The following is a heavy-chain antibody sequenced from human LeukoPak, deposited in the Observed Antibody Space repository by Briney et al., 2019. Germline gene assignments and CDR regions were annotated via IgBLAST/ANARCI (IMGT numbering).Heavy chain of an antibody. CDR3: AREPYDSSGSIDY. CDR1: GFTFSSSP. CDR2: ISSSSSYT. Sequence: GRSLRLSCAASGFTFSSSPMTWVRQAPGKGLEWVSYISSSSSYTNYADSVKGRFTISRDSAKNSLYLQMNSLRAEDTAVYYCAREPYDSSGSIDYWGQGTLVTVSS. J-gene: IGHJ4*02. V-gene: IGHV3-21*05. D-gene: IGHD3-22*01.